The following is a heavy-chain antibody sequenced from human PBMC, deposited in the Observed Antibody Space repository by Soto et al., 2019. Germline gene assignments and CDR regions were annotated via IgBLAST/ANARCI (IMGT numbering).Heavy chain of an antibody. D-gene: IGHD3-10*01. V-gene: IGHV1-69*13. J-gene: IGHJ6*02. CDR1: GVSFNNNG. Sequence: ASVKVSCKTSGVSFNNNGIGWVRQAPGHGLEWMGGVSPPFRTSNYARKFQGRISITADASTGTVNMELSSLTSEDTAQYYCARVLYYGSGSYSPYGMDVWGQGTTVIVSS. CDR2: VSPPFRTS. CDR3: ARVLYYGSGSYSPYGMDV.